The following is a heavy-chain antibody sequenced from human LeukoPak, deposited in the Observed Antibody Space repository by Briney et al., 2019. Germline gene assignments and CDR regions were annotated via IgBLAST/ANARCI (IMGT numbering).Heavy chain of an antibody. V-gene: IGHV4-59*01. Sequence: SETLSLTCTVSGGSISSYYWSWIRQPPGKGLEWIGYIYYSGSTNYNPSLKSRVTISVDTSKNQFSLKLSSVTAADTAVYYCARAGYSYGYKGGSDYWGQGTLVTVSS. J-gene: IGHJ4*02. CDR2: IYYSGST. D-gene: IGHD5-18*01. CDR3: ARAGYSYGYKGGSDY. CDR1: GGSISSYY.